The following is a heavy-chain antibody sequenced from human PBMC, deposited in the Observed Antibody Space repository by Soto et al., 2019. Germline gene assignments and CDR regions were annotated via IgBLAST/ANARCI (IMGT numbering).Heavy chain of an antibody. V-gene: IGHV4-31*03. D-gene: IGHD6-19*01. Sequence: SETLSLTCFVSGYSITAGGYYWSWIHHHPGKGLEWIGSFYSSGSIIYNPSLRSRVSISGDTSSNQFSMSLTSVTAADTARYYCARMYSSGSGWFHPWGQGTLVTVSS. CDR2: FYSSGSI. CDR3: ARMYSSGSGWFHP. CDR1: GYSITAGGYY. J-gene: IGHJ5*02.